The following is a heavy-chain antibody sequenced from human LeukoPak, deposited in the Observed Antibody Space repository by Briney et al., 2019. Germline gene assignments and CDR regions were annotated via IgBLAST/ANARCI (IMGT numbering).Heavy chain of an antibody. CDR2: INHSGST. V-gene: IGHV4-34*01. D-gene: IGHD2-2*01. CDR3: ARENRKDIVVVPAP. CDR1: GVAFFGYC. J-gene: IGHJ5*02. Sequence: SMTLSLPFAVHGVAFFGYCWSWVRQPPGKGLEGVGEINHSGSTNYNPSLKSRVTISVDTSKNQFSLKLSSVTAADTAVYYCARENRKDIVVVPAPWGQGTLVTVSS.